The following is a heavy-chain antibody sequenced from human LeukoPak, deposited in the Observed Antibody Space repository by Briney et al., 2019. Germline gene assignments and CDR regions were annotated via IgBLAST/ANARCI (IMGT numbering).Heavy chain of an antibody. J-gene: IGHJ4*02. CDR3: ARSYDSSGYYYLDY. CDR2: SSAYNGNT. D-gene: IGHD3-22*01. V-gene: IGHV1-18*01. Sequence: ASVTVSCKVSGGTFTSYAIRWVRMAPAQGIERMGWSSAYNGNTDYTQNFHDRGTMTTDTSTSTAHMELRSLTYDETAVYYCARSYDSSGYYYLDYWGQGALVTVSS. CDR1: GGTFTSYA.